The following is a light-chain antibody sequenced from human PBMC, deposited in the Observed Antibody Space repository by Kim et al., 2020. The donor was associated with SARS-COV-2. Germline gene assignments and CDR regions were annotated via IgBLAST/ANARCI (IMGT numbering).Light chain of an antibody. Sequence: QSVTISCTGTSSDVGSYNRVSWYQQPPGTAPKLIIYEVNNRPSGVPDRFAGSKSGNTASLTISGLQAEDEADYYCSSQTITATWVFGGGTKVTVL. CDR2: EVN. V-gene: IGLV2-18*02. J-gene: IGLJ3*02. CDR1: SSDVGSYNR. CDR3: SSQTITATWV.